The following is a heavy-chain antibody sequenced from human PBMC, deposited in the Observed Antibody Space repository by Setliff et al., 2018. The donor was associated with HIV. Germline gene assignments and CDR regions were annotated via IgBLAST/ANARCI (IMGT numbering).Heavy chain of an antibody. V-gene: IGHV4-39*01. CDR2: IYYSGST. CDR1: GGSISSSSYY. D-gene: IGHD1-26*01. Sequence: PSETLSLTCTVSGGSISSSSYYWGWIRQPPGKGLEWIGSIYYSGSTYYNPSLKSRVTISVDTSKNQFSLKLTSVTAADAAVYYCARGWGYYMDVWGEGTTVTVSS. J-gene: IGHJ6*03. CDR3: ARGWGYYMDV.